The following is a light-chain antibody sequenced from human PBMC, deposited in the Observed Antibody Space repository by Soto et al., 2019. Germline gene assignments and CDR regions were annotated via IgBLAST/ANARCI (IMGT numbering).Light chain of an antibody. CDR3: SAYTSSSPYV. CDR1: SSDVGGYNY. Sequence: QSALTQPASVSGAPGQSSTISCTGTSSDVGGYNYVSWYQQHPGKAPKLRIYEVSNRPSGVSNRFSGSKSGNTASLTISGRHAEDEADYYCSAYTSSSPYVFGTGTKLTVL. CDR2: EVS. J-gene: IGLJ1*01. V-gene: IGLV2-14*01.